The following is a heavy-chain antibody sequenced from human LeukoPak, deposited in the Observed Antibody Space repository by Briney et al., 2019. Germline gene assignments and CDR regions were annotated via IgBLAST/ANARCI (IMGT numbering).Heavy chain of an antibody. CDR2: IYYRGTT. CDR3: ARLFLRFGEFSFDY. V-gene: IGHV4-39*02. D-gene: IGHD3-10*01. Sequence: PSETLSLTCTVSGGSISNSSFYWGWIRQPPGKGLEWIGNIYYRGTTYYNSSLKSRVSISVDTSKNYFSLKVSSVTAADTAVYYCARLFLRFGEFSFDYWGQETLVTVSS. J-gene: IGHJ4*02. CDR1: GGSISNSSFY.